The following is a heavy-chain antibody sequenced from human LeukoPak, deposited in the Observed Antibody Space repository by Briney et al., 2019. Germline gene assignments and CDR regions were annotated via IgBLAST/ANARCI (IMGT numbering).Heavy chain of an antibody. CDR1: GGSISSSSYY. CDR2: IYYSGST. Sequence: PSETLSLTCTVSGGSISSSSYYWGWIRQPPGKGLEWIGSIYYSGSTYYNPSLKSRVTISVDTSKNQFSLKLSSVTAADTAVYYCARLTAYGSGSYGGGWWFDPWGQGTLVTVSS. V-gene: IGHV4-39*07. D-gene: IGHD3-10*01. J-gene: IGHJ5*02. CDR3: ARLTAYGSGSYGGGWWFDP.